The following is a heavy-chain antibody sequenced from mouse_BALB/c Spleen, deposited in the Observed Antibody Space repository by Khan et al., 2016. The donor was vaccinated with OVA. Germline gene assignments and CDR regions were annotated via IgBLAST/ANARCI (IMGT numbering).Heavy chain of an antibody. Sequence: QIQLVQSGPELKKPGETVKISCKASGYTFTDYSMHWVQQAPGKGLKWMGWINTETGAPTYADHFKGRFAFSLETSASTAYLQINNLKNEDTATYFCGGRKHRYLDVWGAGTTVTVSS. V-gene: IGHV9-2-1*01. CDR2: INTETGAP. CDR1: GYTFTDYS. CDR3: GGRKHRYLDV. J-gene: IGHJ1*01.